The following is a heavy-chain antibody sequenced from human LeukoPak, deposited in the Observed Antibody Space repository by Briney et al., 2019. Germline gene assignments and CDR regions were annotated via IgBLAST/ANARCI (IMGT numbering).Heavy chain of an antibody. CDR2: ISDNGDNT. CDR3: AKAYRSSWFYFDY. D-gene: IGHD6-6*01. CDR1: GFTFSSYA. V-gene: IGHV3-23*01. J-gene: IGHJ4*02. Sequence: GGSLRLSCAASGFTFSSYAMSWVRQAAGKGLEWVSSISDNGDNTYYADPVKGRFTISRDNSKNTLFLQMSGLRAEDTAFYYCAKAYRSSWFYFDYWGQGTLVTVSS.